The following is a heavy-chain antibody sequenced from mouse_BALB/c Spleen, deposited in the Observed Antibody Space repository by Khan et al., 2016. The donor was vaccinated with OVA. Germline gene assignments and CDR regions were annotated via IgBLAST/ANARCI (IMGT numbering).Heavy chain of an antibody. J-gene: IGHJ2*01. CDR3: ARSWTITTVVATDFDY. Sequence: EVQLQESGPGLVKPSQSLSLTCTVTGYSITSDYAWNWIRQFPGNKLEWMGYISYSGRTSYNPSLKSRISITRDTSKNQSFLQLNSVTTEDTSTYYGARSWTITTVVATDFDYWGQGTTLTVSS. CDR1: GYSITSDYA. V-gene: IGHV3-2*02. CDR2: ISYSGRT. D-gene: IGHD1-1*01.